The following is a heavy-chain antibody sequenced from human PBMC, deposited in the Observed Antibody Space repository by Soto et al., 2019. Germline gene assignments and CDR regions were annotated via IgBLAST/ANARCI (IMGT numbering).Heavy chain of an antibody. D-gene: IGHD6-13*01. CDR1: GFTFSSYA. Sequence: PGGSLRLSCAASGFTFSSYAMHWVRQAPGKGLEWVAVISYDGSNKYYADSVKGRFTISRDNSKNTLYLQMNSLRAEDTAVYYCARESEQLAFDIWGQGTMVTVSS. V-gene: IGHV3-30-3*01. J-gene: IGHJ3*02. CDR3: ARESEQLAFDI. CDR2: ISYDGSNK.